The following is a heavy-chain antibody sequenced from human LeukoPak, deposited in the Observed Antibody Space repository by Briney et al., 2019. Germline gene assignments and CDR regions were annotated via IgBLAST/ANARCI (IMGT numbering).Heavy chain of an antibody. V-gene: IGHV1-2*02. CDR3: ARVTTISSYYRSLGS. CDR1: GYTFTGYY. D-gene: IGHD3-3*01. Sequence: GASVKVSCKASGYTFTGYYMHWVRQAPGQGLEWMGWINPNSGGTNYAQKFQGRVTMTRDTSISTAYMELSSLTSEDTAVYYCARVTTISSYYRSLGSWGQGTLVTVSS. CDR2: INPNSGGT. J-gene: IGHJ4*02.